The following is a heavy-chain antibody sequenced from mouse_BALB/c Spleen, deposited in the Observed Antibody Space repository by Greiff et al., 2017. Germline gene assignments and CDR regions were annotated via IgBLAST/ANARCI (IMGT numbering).Heavy chain of an antibody. CDR1: GYTFTSYW. CDR2: INPSTGYT. V-gene: IGHV1-7*01. CDR3: ARWGRDAMDD. J-gene: IGHJ4*01. Sequence: VQLQQSGAELAKPGASVKMSCKASGYTFTSYWMHWVKQRPGQGLEWIGYINPSTGYTEYNQKFKDKATLTADKSSSTAYMQLSSLTSEDSAVYYCARWGRDAMDDWGQGTSVTVSS.